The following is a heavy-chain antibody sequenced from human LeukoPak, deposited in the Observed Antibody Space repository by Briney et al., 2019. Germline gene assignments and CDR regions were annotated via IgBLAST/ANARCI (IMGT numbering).Heavy chain of an antibody. CDR3: ARALDGYNSN. J-gene: IGHJ4*02. CDR2: INPNSGGT. Sequence: GASVKVSCKASGYTFTGYYMHWVRQAPGQGLEWMGWINPNSGGTNYAQKFQGRVTMTRDTSTSAVYMELSSLRSEDTAVYYCARALDGYNSNWGQGTLVTVSS. V-gene: IGHV1-2*02. CDR1: GYTFTGYY. D-gene: IGHD5-24*01.